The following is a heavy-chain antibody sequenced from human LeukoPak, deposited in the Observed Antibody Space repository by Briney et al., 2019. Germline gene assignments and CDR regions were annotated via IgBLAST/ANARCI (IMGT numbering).Heavy chain of an antibody. CDR3: ARGNQPPRYCSSTSCYGDYYYYMDV. J-gene: IGHJ6*03. CDR2: MNPNSGNT. CDR1: GYTFTSYD. V-gene: IGHV1-8*03. D-gene: IGHD2-2*01. Sequence: GASVTVSCTASGYTFTSYDINWVRQATGQGLEWMGWMNPNSGNTGYAQKFQGRVTITRNTSISTAYMELSSLRSEDTAVYYCARGNQPPRYCSSTSCYGDYYYYMDVWGKGTTVTVSS.